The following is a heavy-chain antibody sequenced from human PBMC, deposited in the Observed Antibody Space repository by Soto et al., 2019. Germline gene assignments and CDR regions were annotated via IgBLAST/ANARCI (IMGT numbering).Heavy chain of an antibody. Sequence: QVQLQQWGAGLLKPSETLSLTCAVYGGSFSAYYWSWIRQPPGKGLEWIGEINHSGNTNYTPSLKSRVTISVDTSKNHFSLNLSSVTAADTAVYYCARVRKYFYDSGGIVDYWGQGTLVTVSS. CDR3: ARVRKYFYDSGGIVDY. V-gene: IGHV4-34*01. J-gene: IGHJ4*02. D-gene: IGHD3-22*01. CDR1: GGSFSAYY. CDR2: INHSGNT.